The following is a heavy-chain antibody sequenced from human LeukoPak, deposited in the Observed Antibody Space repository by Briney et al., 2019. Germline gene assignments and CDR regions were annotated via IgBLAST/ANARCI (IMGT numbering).Heavy chain of an antibody. CDR3: ARVRRDGYNLFEY. CDR1: GGSINNYY. CDR2: IYYSGST. V-gene: IGHV4-59*08. Sequence: SETLSLTCSVSGGSINNYYWSWIRQPPGKGLEWIGYIYYSGSTNYNPSLKSRVTMSVDTSKNQFSLKLSSVTAADTAVYYCARVRRDGYNLFEYWGQGTLVTVSS. J-gene: IGHJ4*02. D-gene: IGHD5-24*01.